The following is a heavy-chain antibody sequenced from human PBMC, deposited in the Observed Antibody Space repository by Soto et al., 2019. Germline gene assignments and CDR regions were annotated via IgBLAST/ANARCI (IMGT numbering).Heavy chain of an antibody. V-gene: IGHV4-31*03. CDR1: GDSIDNTVFF. CDR2: ISSSGKT. CDR3: ARHTSGDYPNSNWFDP. D-gene: IGHD4-17*01. Sequence: SLYLSCRVSGDSIDNTVFFWNWIRQHPEKGLEWIGYISSSGKTYYNPSLKSRVTMSLDTSRNQFSLNLTSVTAADTAVYFRARHTSGDYPNSNWFDPWGQRTLVTVSS. J-gene: IGHJ5*02.